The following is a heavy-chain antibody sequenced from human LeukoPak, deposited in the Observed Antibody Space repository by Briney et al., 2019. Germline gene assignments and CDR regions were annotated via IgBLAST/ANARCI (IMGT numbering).Heavy chain of an antibody. J-gene: IGHJ4*02. V-gene: IGHV3-30*03. CDR2: ISYDGSNK. CDR1: GFTFSSYG. CDR3: ARGETSSYDY. Sequence: ERSLRLSCAASGFTFSSYGMHWVRQAPGKGLEWVAVISYDGSNKYYGDSVQGRFTISRDNSKNTVYLQMNSLRAEDTAVYYCARGETSSYDYWGQGTLVTVSS. D-gene: IGHD2-2*01.